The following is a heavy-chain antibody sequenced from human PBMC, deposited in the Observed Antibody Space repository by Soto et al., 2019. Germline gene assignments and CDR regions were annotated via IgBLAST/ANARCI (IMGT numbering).Heavy chain of an antibody. CDR3: GHTKDSSGFLTS. D-gene: IGHD3-22*01. CDR2: IHWNDDK. J-gene: IGHJ5*02. V-gene: IGHV2-5*01. CDR1: GFSLSVYGVR. Sequence: SGPTLVNPTQTLTLTCSFSGFSLSVYGVRVIWFRQPPGETLEWLALIHWNDDKRYSPYLKSRLTITKDTSKNQVVLTLTSLDPLHTGTFFCGHTKDSSGFLTSWGQGILVTV.